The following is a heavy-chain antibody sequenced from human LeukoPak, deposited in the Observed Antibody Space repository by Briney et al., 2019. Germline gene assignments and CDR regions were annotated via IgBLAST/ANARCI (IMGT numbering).Heavy chain of an antibody. CDR1: GFTFSNYG. V-gene: IGHV3-23*01. CDR2: ITGSGGST. D-gene: IGHD1-14*01. CDR3: ARGTLL. J-gene: IGHJ4*02. Sequence: PGGSLRLSCAASGFTFSNYGLSWVRQAPGKGLEGVSGITGSGGSTYYADSVKGRFTISRDNSKNSLYLQMNSLRAEDTAIYYCARGTLLWGQGTLVTVSS.